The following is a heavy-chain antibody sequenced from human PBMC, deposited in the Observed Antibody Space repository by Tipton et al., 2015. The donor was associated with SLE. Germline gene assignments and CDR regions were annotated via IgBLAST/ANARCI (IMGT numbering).Heavy chain of an antibody. V-gene: IGHV4-31*03. CDR2: LYYTGTT. CDR3: ARAGEYGDYEATDY. J-gene: IGHJ4*02. D-gene: IGHD5-12*01. CDR1: GVSISSDGFY. Sequence: TLSLTCTVSGVSISSDGFYWSWIRQHPDKDLEWIGYLYYTGTTQYNPSLTSRLTISLDTSKNQFSLRLSSVTAADTATYYCARAGEYGDYEATDYWGQGTLVTVSS.